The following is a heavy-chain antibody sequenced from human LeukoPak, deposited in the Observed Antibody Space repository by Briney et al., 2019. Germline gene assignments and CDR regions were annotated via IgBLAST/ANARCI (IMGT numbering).Heavy chain of an antibody. J-gene: IGHJ4*02. CDR1: GFTVSSNY. V-gene: IGHV3-66*01. CDR2: IYSGGST. CDR3: ARGVLRGVYDY. Sequence: TGGSLRLSCAASGFTVSSNYMSWVRQAPGKGLEWVSIIYSGGSTYNSDSVKGRFTISRDNSKNTQYLQMNSLRGEDTAVYYCARGVLRGVYDYWGQGTLVTVSS. D-gene: IGHD3-10*01.